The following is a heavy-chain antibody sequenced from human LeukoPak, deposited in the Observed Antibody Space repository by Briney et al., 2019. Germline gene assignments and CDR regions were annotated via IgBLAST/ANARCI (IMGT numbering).Heavy chain of an antibody. CDR3: ARVRGPYYYYGMDV. CDR2: ISSSSTI. V-gene: IGHV3-48*04. J-gene: IGHJ6*02. CDR1: GFTFSSYS. Sequence: PGGSLRLSCAASGFTFSSYSMNWVRQAPGKGLGWVSYISSSSTIYYADSVKGRFTISRDNAKNSLYLQMNSLRAEDTAVYYCARVRGPYYYYGMDVWGQGTTVTVSS.